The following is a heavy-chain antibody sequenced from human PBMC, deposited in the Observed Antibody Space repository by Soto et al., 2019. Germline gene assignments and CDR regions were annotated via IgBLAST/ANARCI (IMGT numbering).Heavy chain of an antibody. D-gene: IGHD2-15*01. Sequence: RXSVKVSCKASGGTFSSYAISWVRQAPVQGLEWMGGIIPIFGTANYAQKFQGRVTITADKSTSTAYMELSSLRSEDTAVYYCARWSKYLGYCSGGSCYSRNGMDVWGQGTTVTVSS. CDR2: IIPIFGTA. J-gene: IGHJ6*02. V-gene: IGHV1-69*06. CDR1: GGTFSSYA. CDR3: ARWSKYLGYCSGGSCYSRNGMDV.